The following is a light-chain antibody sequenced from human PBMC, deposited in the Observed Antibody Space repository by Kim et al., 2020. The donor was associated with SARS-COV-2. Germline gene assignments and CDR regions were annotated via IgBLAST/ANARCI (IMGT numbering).Light chain of an antibody. J-gene: IGKJ4*01. V-gene: IGKV1-9*01. CDR2: IAS. Sequence: ASGGDSVTISCRASQSISNHLAWYQQKPGKAPKLLIYIASTLQSGVPSRFSGSGSGTEFTLTISSLQPEDFATYYCQQLNSYPRTFGGGTKVDIK. CDR3: QQLNSYPRT. CDR1: QSISNH.